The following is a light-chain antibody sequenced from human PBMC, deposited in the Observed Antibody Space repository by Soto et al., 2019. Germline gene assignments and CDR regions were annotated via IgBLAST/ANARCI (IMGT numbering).Light chain of an antibody. J-gene: IGKJ1*01. V-gene: IGKV3-15*01. Sequence: ILMTQSPATLSVSPGERATLSCRASQSVSRKLAWYQQKPGQAPRLLIYATSTRASGVPARFSGSGFGTEFILTTSSLQSDDFAVYYCQQYDTWAPWTFGQGIKLEIK. CDR2: ATS. CDR1: QSVSRK. CDR3: QQYDTWAPWT.